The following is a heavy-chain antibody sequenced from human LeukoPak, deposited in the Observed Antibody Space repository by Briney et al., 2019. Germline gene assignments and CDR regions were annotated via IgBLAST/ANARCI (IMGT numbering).Heavy chain of an antibody. CDR1: GFTFSSYE. CDR2: IKQDGSEK. V-gene: IGHV3-7*01. Sequence: GGSLRLSCAASGFTFSSYEMNWVRQTPGKGLEWVGNIKQDGSEKYYVDSVEGRFTISRDNAKNSLYLQMNSLRVEDTAIYYCARDYVWGSSESDYWGQGTLVTVSS. CDR3: ARDYVWGSSESDY. J-gene: IGHJ4*02. D-gene: IGHD7-27*01.